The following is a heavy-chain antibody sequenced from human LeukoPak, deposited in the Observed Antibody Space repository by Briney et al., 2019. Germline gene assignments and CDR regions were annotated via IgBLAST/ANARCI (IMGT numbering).Heavy chain of an antibody. CDR2: MYYTGNT. D-gene: IGHD3/OR15-3a*01. J-gene: IGHJ4*02. CDR3: ARQTGSGLFTLP. Sequence: SETLSLTCTVSGGSISSHSWSWIRQPPGKGLEWIGSMYYTGNTYYNASLKSRVTISIDTSKNQISLRLTSVTATDTAMYYCARQTGSGLFTLPGGQGTLVTVSS. CDR1: GGSISSHS. V-gene: IGHV4-59*04.